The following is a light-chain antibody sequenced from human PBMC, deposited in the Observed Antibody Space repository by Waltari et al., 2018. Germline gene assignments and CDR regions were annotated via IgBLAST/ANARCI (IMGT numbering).Light chain of an antibody. CDR1: SSTIGDNT. V-gene: IGLV1-44*01. CDR3: AAWDDSLNGPV. J-gene: IGLJ1*01. CDR2: GTR. Sequence: QSVLTQPPSASGTPGQSILIPCSGSSSTIGDNTVTWYQQVPGTAPKLLIYGTRERPSGVSNRLSGSKSGTSASLAISALQPEDEADYYCAAWDDSLNGPVFGTGTKVTVL.